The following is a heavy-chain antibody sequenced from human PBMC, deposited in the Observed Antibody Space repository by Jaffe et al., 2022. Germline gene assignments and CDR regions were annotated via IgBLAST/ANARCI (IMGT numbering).Heavy chain of an antibody. D-gene: IGHD5-12*01. J-gene: IGHJ4*02. V-gene: IGHV4-39*01. CDR1: GGSISSSSYY. CDR2: IYYSGST. Sequence: QLQLQESGPGLVKPSETLSLTCTVSGGSISSSSYYWGWIRQPPGKGLEWIGSIYYSGSTYYNPSLKSRVTISVDTSKNQFSLKLSSVTAADTAVYYCARANSGYDFPLDYWGQGTLVTVSS. CDR3: ARANSGYDFPLDY.